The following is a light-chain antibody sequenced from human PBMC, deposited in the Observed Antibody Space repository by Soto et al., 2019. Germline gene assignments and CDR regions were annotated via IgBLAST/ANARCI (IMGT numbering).Light chain of an antibody. Sequence: VLTPSPGPLFFSTXGIANISCRASQSVSSSYLAWYQQKPGQAPRLLIYGASSRATGIPDRFSGSGSGTDFTLTITGLEPEDFAVYYCQQFHISRPFGQGTKVDI. J-gene: IGKJ1*01. CDR1: QSVSSSY. CDR2: GAS. CDR3: QQFHISRP. V-gene: IGKV3-20*01.